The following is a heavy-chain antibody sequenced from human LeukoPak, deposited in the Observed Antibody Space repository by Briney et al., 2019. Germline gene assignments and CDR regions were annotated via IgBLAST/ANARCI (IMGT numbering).Heavy chain of an antibody. CDR3: ARDFQTTIFGVVIIRYYYYGMDV. V-gene: IGHV1-18*01. D-gene: IGHD3-3*01. CDR2: ISAYNGNT. Sequence: ASVKVSCKASGYTFTSYGISWVRQAPGQGLEWMGWISAYNGNTNYAQKLQGRVTMTTDTSTSTAHMELRSLRSDDTAVYYCARDFQTTIFGVVIIRYYYYGMDVWGQGTTVTVSS. J-gene: IGHJ6*02. CDR1: GYTFTSYG.